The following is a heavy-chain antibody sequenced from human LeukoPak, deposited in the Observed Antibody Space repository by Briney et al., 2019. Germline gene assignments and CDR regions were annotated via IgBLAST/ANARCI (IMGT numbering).Heavy chain of an antibody. V-gene: IGHV4-59*01. D-gene: IGHD3-22*01. CDR3: ARSEDYYDSSGPIGQYVMDV. Sequence: PSETLSLTCTVSGGSISSYYWSWIRQPPGKGLEWIGYIYYSGSTNYNPSLKSRVTISVDTSKDQFSLKLSSVTAADTAVYYCARSEDYYDSSGPIGQYVMDVWGQGTTVTVSS. J-gene: IGHJ6*02. CDR1: GGSISSYY. CDR2: IYYSGST.